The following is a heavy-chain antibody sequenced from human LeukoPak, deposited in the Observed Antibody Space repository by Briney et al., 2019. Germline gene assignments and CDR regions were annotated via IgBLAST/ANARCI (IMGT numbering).Heavy chain of an antibody. V-gene: IGHV4-39*07. CDR1: GGSISSSSYY. D-gene: IGHD3-10*01. J-gene: IGHJ4*02. Sequence: PSETLSLTCTVSGGSISSSSYYWGWIRQPPGKGLEWIGSIYYSGSTYYNPSLKSRVTISVDTSKNQFSLKLNSMTAADTAVYYCARLGSRVVWGQGTLVIVSS. CDR2: IYYSGST. CDR3: ARLGSRVV.